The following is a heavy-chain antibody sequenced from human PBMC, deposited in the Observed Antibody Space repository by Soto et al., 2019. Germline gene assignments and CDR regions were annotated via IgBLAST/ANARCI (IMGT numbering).Heavy chain of an antibody. V-gene: IGHV4-39*07. Sequence: SETLSLTCTVSGDSMSSSSYYWGWIRQPPGRGLEWIGYIYYSGTTNYTPSLKSRVTISVDTSKNQFSLKLTSVTAADTAVYYCARATYYYDRSGYLYYFDYWGQGILVTVSS. CDR3: ARATYYYDRSGYLYYFDY. CDR1: GDSMSSSSYY. CDR2: IYYSGTT. J-gene: IGHJ4*02. D-gene: IGHD3-22*01.